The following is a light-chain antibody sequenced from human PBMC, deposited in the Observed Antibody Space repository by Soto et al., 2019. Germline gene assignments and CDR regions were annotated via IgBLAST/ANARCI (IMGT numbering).Light chain of an antibody. J-gene: IGKJ4*01. CDR3: QHHNSYLALT. CDR1: QSIRND. Sequence: DIQMTQAPSSLSASVGDRVTVTCWASQSIRNDLGWYQQKPGKAPKRLIYAASTLQNGVPSRFSGSGSGTEFTLTISSLQPEDFATYYCQHHNSYLALTFGGGTKVEIK. CDR2: AAS. V-gene: IGKV1-17*01.